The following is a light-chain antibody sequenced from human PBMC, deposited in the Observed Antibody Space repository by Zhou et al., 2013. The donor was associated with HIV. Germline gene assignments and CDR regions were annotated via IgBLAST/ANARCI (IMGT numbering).Light chain of an antibody. J-gene: IGKJ1*01. V-gene: IGKV1-5*03. CDR2: KAS. CDR3: QQTYSTPWT. Sequence: DIQMTQSPSTLSASVGDRVTITCRASQSISSFLAWYQHKPGKAPKLLIYKASSLETGVPSRFSGSGSGTDFTLTISSLQPEDFATYYCQQTYSTPWTFGQGTKVEIK. CDR1: QSISSF.